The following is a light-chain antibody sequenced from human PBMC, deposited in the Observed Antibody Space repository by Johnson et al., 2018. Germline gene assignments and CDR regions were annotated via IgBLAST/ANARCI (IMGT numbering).Light chain of an antibody. CDR3: GTWDSSLSAGNV. CDR1: SSNIGNNY. V-gene: IGLV1-51*02. J-gene: IGLJ1*01. CDR2: ENN. Sequence: QSVLTQPPSVSAAPGQKVTISCSGSSSNIGNNYVSWYQQLPGTAPKLLIYENNKRPSGIPDRFSGSKSGTSATLGITGLQTGDEADYYCGTWDSSLSAGNVIGTGTKGTFL.